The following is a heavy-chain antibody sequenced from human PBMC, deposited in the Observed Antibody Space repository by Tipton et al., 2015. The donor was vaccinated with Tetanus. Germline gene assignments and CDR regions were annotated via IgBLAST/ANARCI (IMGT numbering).Heavy chain of an antibody. D-gene: IGHD5-12*01. Sequence: SLRLSCAASGFTVSNNYMSWVRQAPGKGLEWVSIIYSGGSTYYADSVKGRFTISRDNSKNTLYLQMNSLRVEDTAIYYCARGPTKRFFVLWGRGPLVTVSS. CDR1: GFTVSNNY. CDR3: ARGPTKRFFVL. V-gene: IGHV3-53*01. CDR2: IYSGGST. J-gene: IGHJ2*01.